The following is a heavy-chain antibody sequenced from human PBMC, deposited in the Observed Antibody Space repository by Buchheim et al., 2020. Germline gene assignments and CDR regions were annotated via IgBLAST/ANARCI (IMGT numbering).Heavy chain of an antibody. V-gene: IGHV1-69*08. J-gene: IGHJ4*02. CDR3: ARDSTCSGGACYSSPHFDY. Sequence: QVQLVQSGAEVKKPGSSVKVSCKASGGTFSSYTISWVRQAPGQGLEWMGRIVPMLGMANYAQKFQGRVTISADTSTRTAYMELSSLTSEDTAIYYCARDSTCSGGACYSSPHFDYWGQGTL. CDR1: GGTFSSYT. CDR2: IVPMLGMA. D-gene: IGHD2-15*01.